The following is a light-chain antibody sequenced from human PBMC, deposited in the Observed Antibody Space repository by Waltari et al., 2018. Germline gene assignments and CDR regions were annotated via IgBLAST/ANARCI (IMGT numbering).Light chain of an antibody. CDR3: QQYYSTPS. Sequence: DIQMTQSPSSLPASVGDRVTITCRASQGISNSLAWYQQKPGKAPKLLLYAASRLESGVPSRFSGSGSGTDYTLTISSLQPEDFATYYCQQYYSTPSFGQGTKVEIK. J-gene: IGKJ1*01. V-gene: IGKV1-NL1*01. CDR1: QGISNS. CDR2: AAS.